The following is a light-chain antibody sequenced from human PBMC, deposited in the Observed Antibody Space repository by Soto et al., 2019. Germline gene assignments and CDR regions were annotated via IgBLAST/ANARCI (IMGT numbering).Light chain of an antibody. Sequence: EIVMTQSPATLSVSPGDSATLSCRASQSVSNNLAWYHQKPGQAPRLLIYDTSTRATGLPARFSGSGSGTEFTLTISSLQSEDFAVYYCQHYNDWPTFGQGTKVDIK. V-gene: IGKV3-15*01. J-gene: IGKJ1*01. CDR1: QSVSNN. CDR2: DTS. CDR3: QHYNDWPT.